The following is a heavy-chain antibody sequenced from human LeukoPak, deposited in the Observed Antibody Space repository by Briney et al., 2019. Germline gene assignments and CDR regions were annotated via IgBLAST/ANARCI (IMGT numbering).Heavy chain of an antibody. CDR2: ISGSGKT. CDR1: GVSFSTYA. V-gene: IGHV3-23*01. Sequence: GGSLRLSCAASGVSFSTYAMSWVRQAPGQGLEWVSAISGSGKTYYPDSVKGRFTISRDNSKNTLFLQMNGLRAEDTAVYYCAKERDAKGYFDYWGQGTLVTVSS. CDR3: AKERDAKGYFDY. J-gene: IGHJ4*02.